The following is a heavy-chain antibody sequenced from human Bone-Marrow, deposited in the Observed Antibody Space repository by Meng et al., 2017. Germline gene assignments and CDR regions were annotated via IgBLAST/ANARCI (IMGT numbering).Heavy chain of an antibody. V-gene: IGHV4-31*01. CDR3: ARDIRQGGNIWFDP. CDR1: GGSISSGGYH. CDR2: IYYSGTT. J-gene: IGHJ5*02. D-gene: IGHD3-16*01. Sequence: QVTLRESGPGLVKPSQTLSLTCTVSGGSISSGGYHWSWIRQHPGKGLEWIGYIYYSGTTYYNPSLSSLVTISVDTSKNQFSLNLSSVTAADTAVYYCARDIRQGGNIWFDPWGQGTLVTVSS.